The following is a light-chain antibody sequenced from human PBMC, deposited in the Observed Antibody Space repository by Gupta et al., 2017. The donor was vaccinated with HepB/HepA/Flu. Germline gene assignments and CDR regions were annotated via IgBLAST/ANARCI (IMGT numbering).Light chain of an antibody. J-gene: IGKJ1*01. CDR1: QSISRY. CDR3: QQSDSRPWT. CDR2: GAS. Sequence: DIQMTQSPSSLSASVGDRLTITCRASQSISRYLDWSQQKPGKAPKFLIHGASSLQSGVPSRFSGSESGTDFTLTISRLQPEDFATYYCQQSDSRPWTFGQGTKVEIK. V-gene: IGKV1-39*01.